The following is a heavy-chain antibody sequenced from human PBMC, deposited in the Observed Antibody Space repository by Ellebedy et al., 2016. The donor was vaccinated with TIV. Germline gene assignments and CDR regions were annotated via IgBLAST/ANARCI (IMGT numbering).Heavy chain of an antibody. CDR1: GYTFTGYY. J-gene: IGHJ6*02. Sequence: AASVKVSCKASGYTFTGYYMHWVRQAPGQGLEWMGWINPNSGGTNYAQKFQGRVTMPRDTSTSTVYMELSSLRSEDTAVYYCASNGGAWYYYYGMDVWGQGTTVTVSS. D-gene: IGHD3-10*01. CDR2: INPNSGGT. CDR3: ASNGGAWYYYYGMDV. V-gene: IGHV1-2*02.